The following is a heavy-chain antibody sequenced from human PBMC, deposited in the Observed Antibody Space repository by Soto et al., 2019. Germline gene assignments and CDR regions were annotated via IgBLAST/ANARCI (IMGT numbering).Heavy chain of an antibody. CDR1: GGSISSSSYY. Sequence: QLQLQESGPGLVKPSETLSLTCTVSGGSISSSSYYWGWIRQPPGKGLEWIGSIYYSGSTYYNPSLKSRVTIAVDTSKNQFSLKLSSVTAADTAVYYCARHLREPNALRFLEWEVKLSWYFDLWGRGTLVTVSS. CDR3: ARHLREPNALRFLEWEVKLSWYFDL. D-gene: IGHD3-3*01. CDR2: IYYSGST. V-gene: IGHV4-39*01. J-gene: IGHJ2*01.